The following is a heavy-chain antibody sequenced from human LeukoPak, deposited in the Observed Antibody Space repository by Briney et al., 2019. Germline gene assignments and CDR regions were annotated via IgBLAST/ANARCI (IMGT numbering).Heavy chain of an antibody. Sequence: SETLSLTCTVSGGSISSTGYYWGWIRQPPGKGLEWMGSIYYSGNTYYYNTSLKSRVTISIDTSKNQFSLKLSSVTAADTAVYYCARNGYSSGNWFDPWGQGILVTVSS. CDR3: ARNGYSSGNWFDP. J-gene: IGHJ5*02. CDR1: GGSISSTGYY. CDR2: IYYSGNTY. D-gene: IGHD5-18*01. V-gene: IGHV4-39*07.